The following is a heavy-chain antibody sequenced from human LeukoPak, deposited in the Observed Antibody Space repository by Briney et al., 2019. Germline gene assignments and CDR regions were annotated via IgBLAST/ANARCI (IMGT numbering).Heavy chain of an antibody. D-gene: IGHD3-22*01. CDR1: GFTFSSYE. Sequence: PGGSLRLSCAASGFTFSSYEMNWVRQAPGKGLEWVANIKQDGSEKYYVDSVKGRFTISRDNAKNSLYLQMNSLRAEDTAVYYCAREYFTYYYDSSGYFSYWGQGTLVTVSS. CDR3: AREYFTYYYDSSGYFSY. J-gene: IGHJ4*02. CDR2: IKQDGSEK. V-gene: IGHV3-7*01.